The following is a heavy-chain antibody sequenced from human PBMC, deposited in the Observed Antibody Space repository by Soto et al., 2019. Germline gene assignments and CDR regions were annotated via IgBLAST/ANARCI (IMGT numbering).Heavy chain of an antibody. CDR2: IYYSGST. D-gene: IGHD6-13*01. Sequence: PSETLSLTCTVSGGSISSGTYYWGWIRQPPGKGLEWIGTIYYSGSTYYTPSLKSRVTISVDTSKSQFSLKLSSVTAADTAVYYCASSSSWHIIDYSGQGTLVTVSS. CDR1: GGSISSGTYY. CDR3: ASSSSWHIIDY. J-gene: IGHJ4*02. V-gene: IGHV4-39*01.